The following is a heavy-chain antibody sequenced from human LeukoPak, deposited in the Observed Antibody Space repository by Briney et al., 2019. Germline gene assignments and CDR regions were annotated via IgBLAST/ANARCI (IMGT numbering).Heavy chain of an antibody. D-gene: IGHD6-13*01. CDR2: IDSDGSSA. V-gene: IGHV3-74*01. CDR3: ARGTATTAGIDY. CDR1: GFTFSTYW. Sequence: GGSLRLSCAASGFTFSTYWMHWVRQAPGNGLVWVSHIDSDGSSATYGDSAKGRFTISRDSAKNTLYLQMSSLRAEDTAVYYCARGTATTAGIDYWGQGTLVAVSS. J-gene: IGHJ4*02.